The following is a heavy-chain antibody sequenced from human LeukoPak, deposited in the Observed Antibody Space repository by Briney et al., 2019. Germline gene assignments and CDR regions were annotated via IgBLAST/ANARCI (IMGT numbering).Heavy chain of an antibody. D-gene: IGHD3-22*01. Sequence: SETLSLTCSVSGGSISSYYWSWIRQPPGKGLEWIGYIYYSGSTNYNLSLKSRVTISVDTSKNQFSLKLSSVTAADTAVYYCARFNSYYDSSGYYFQAFDIWGQGTMVTVSS. CDR1: GGSISSYY. V-gene: IGHV4-59*08. J-gene: IGHJ3*02. CDR3: ARFNSYYDSSGYYFQAFDI. CDR2: IYYSGST.